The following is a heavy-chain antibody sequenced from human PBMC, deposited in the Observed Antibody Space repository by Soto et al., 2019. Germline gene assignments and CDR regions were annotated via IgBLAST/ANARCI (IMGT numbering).Heavy chain of an antibody. CDR3: ASEWVSIKSWFEP. CDR1: GGTFSSYG. CDR2: ISAYNANT. D-gene: IGHD6-13*01. J-gene: IGHJ5*02. V-gene: IGHV1-18*01. Sequence: ASGKVSCKASGGTFSSYGISWVRQAPGQGLEWMGWISAYNANTNYAQKLQGRVTMTTDTSTSTAYMELRSLRSDDTAVYYCASEWVSIKSWFEPWGQGTLLTVSS.